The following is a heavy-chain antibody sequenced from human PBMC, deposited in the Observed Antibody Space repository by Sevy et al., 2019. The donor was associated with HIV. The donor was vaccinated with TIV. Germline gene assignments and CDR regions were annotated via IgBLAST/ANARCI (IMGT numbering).Heavy chain of an antibody. Sequence: GGSLRLSCVASGFIFTSYGIHWVRQAPGKGLEWVSTLIGGGSRTYYADSVTGRFIISRDNSRNTLYLQMNSLRAEDTAIYYCAKRRVQSGLSGGGANYGMDVCGRGTTVTVSS. D-gene: IGHD2-8*02. V-gene: IGHV3-NL1*01. CDR3: AKRRVQSGLSGGGANYGMDV. J-gene: IGHJ6*02. CDR2: LIGGGSRT. CDR1: GFIFTSYG.